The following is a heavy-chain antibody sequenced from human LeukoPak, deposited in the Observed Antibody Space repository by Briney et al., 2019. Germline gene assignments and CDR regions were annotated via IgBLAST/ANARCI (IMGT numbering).Heavy chain of an antibody. CDR3: ARSAAGTYY. CDR1: GFTFSSYS. CDR2: ISSSSSYK. Sequence: GGSLRLSCVASGFTFSSYSVNWVRQAPGEGLEWVSSISSSSSYKYYTDSVKGRFTISRDNAKNSLYLQMNSLRAEDTAAYYCARSAAGTYYWGQGTLVTVSS. J-gene: IGHJ4*02. D-gene: IGHD1-1*01. V-gene: IGHV3-21*01.